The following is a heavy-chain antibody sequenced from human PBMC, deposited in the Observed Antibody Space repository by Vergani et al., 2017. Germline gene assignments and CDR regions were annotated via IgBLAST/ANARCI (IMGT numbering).Heavy chain of an antibody. Sequence: EVQLLESGGGLVQPGGSLRLSCAASGFTFSSYAMSWVRQAPGKGLEWVSAISSSSSYIYYADSVKGRFTISRDNAKNSLYLQMNSLRAQDTAVYYCARVRWGAYAFDIWGQGTMVTVSS. CDR1: GFTFSSYA. D-gene: IGHD3-16*01. J-gene: IGHJ3*02. CDR3: ARVRWGAYAFDI. V-gene: IGHV3-21*01. CDR2: ISSSSSYI.